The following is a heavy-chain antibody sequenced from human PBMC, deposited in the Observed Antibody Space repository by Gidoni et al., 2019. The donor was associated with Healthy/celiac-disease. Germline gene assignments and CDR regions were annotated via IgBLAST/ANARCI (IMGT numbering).Heavy chain of an antibody. D-gene: IGHD3-10*01. CDR3: ARDRRAYYYGSGSYSLFDY. J-gene: IGHJ4*02. Sequence: QVQLQESGPGLVKPSETLSLTCTVSGGSISSYDWSWIRQPPGKGLEWIGYIYYSGSTNYNPSLKSRVTISVDTSKNQFSLKLSSVTAADTAVYYCARDRRAYYYGSGSYSLFDYWGQGTLVTVSS. CDR1: GGSISSYD. CDR2: IYYSGST. V-gene: IGHV4-59*01.